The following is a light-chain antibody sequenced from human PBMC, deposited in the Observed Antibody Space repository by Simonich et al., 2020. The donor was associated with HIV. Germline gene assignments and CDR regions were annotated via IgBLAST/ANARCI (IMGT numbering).Light chain of an antibody. CDR1: QSVSSSY. CDR2: GAS. Sequence: IVLTQSPGTLSLSPGERATLSCRASQSVSSSYLAWHQQTPGQAPRLLIYGASSRATGIPDRFSGSGSGADFTLTISRLEPEDFAVYYCQQHGASSITFGQGTRLEIK. CDR3: QQHGASSIT. V-gene: IGKV3-20*01. J-gene: IGKJ5*01.